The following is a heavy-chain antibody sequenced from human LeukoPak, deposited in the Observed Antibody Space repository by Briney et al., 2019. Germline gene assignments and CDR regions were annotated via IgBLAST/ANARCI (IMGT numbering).Heavy chain of an antibody. Sequence: SETLSLTCTVSNASISSDTYFGSWIRQPAGKGLEWIGRMSSSGISTYSPSLKSRVTISIDTSRNQFSMNLNSVTAADTAVYYCARVFDSGSQAYFYYMDVWGKGTTVTISS. CDR1: NASISSDTYF. D-gene: IGHD3-10*01. CDR2: MSSSGIS. J-gene: IGHJ6*03. V-gene: IGHV4-61*02. CDR3: ARVFDSGSQAYFYYMDV.